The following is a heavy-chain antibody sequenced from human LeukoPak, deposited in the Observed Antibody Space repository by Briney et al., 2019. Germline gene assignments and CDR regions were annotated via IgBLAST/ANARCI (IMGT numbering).Heavy chain of an antibody. CDR2: IYHSGST. J-gene: IGHJ3*02. CDR3: ARAAKGVFGI. V-gene: IGHV4-30-2*01. Sequence: LRLSCAASGFTFSSYAMSWVRQAPGKGLEWIGYIYHSGSTYYNPSLKSRVTISVDRSKNQFSLKLSSVTAADTAVYYCARAAKGVFGIWGQGTMVTVSS. CDR1: GFTFSSYA. D-gene: IGHD3-16*01.